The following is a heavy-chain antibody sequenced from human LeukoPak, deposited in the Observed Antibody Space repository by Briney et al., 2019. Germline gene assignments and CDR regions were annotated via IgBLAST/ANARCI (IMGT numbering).Heavy chain of an antibody. CDR2: IKQDGSEK. D-gene: IGHD3-10*01. J-gene: IGHJ4*02. Sequence: GGSLRPSCAASGFTFSSYWMSWVRQAPGKGLEWVANIKQDGSEKYYVDSVKGRFTISRDNAKNSLYLQMNSLRAEDTAVYYCAREPSDFGEEPFDYWGQGTLVTVSS. CDR3: AREPSDFGEEPFDY. CDR1: GFTFSSYW. V-gene: IGHV3-7*01.